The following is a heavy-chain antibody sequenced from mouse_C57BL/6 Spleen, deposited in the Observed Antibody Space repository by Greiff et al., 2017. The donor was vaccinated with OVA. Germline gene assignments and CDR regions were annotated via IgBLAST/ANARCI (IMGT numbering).Heavy chain of an antibody. CDR2: FNPGISDT. Sequence: EVKLMESGTVLARPGASVKMSSKPSGYTFTSYWMHWVKQRPGQALEWIGAFNPGISDTSYNQKLKGKAKLTAVKSASTAYMELSSLTNEDSAVYYCARSGSVVAGTDYWGQGTTLTVSS. CDR3: ARSGSVVAGTDY. V-gene: IGHV1-5*01. CDR1: GYTFTSYW. J-gene: IGHJ2*01. D-gene: IGHD1-1*01.